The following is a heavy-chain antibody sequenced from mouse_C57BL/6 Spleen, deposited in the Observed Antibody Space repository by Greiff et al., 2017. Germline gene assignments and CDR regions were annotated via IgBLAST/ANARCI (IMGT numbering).Heavy chain of an antibody. Sequence: QVQLQQPGAELVKPGASVKLSCKASGYTFTSSWMHWVKQRPGQGLEWIGMIHPNSGSTNYNEKFKSKATLTVDKSSSTAYMQLSSLTSEDSAVYYCAREDYYSNYPYYFDYWGQGTTLTVSS. CDR1: GYTFTSSW. CDR3: AREDYYSNYPYYFDY. CDR2: IHPNSGST. V-gene: IGHV1-64*01. J-gene: IGHJ2*01. D-gene: IGHD2-5*01.